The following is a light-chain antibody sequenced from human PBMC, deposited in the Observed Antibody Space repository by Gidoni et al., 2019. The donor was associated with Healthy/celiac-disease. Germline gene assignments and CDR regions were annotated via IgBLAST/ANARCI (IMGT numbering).Light chain of an antibody. CDR2: DAS. CDR3: QQRSNWPPWT. J-gene: IGKJ1*01. Sequence: IVFTQSPSTLSLSPGERATLSCRASQSVSSYLAWYQQKPGQAPRLLIYDASNRATGIPARFSGSGSGTDFTLTISSLEPEDVAVYYCQQRSNWPPWTFGQGTKVEIK. V-gene: IGKV3-11*01. CDR1: QSVSSY.